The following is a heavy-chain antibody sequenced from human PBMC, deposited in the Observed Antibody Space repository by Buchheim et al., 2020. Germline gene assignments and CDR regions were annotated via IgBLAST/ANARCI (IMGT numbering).Heavy chain of an antibody. Sequence: VQLVESGGGVVQPGRSLRLSCAVSGVSIDTYGMHWVRQAPGKGLEWVAVISNDGSTKDYADSVKGRFTISRDNSKNSIYLLKNSLRPEDAAVYYCAKDRYCPSPSCPTDYWGQGTL. CDR3: AKDRYCPSPSCPTDY. CDR1: GVSIDTYG. J-gene: IGHJ4*02. D-gene: IGHD2-2*01. V-gene: IGHV3-30*18. CDR2: ISNDGSTK.